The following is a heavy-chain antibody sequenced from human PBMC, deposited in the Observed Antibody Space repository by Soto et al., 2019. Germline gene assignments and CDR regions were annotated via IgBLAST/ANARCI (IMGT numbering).Heavy chain of an antibody. CDR3: ARDLSFDP. V-gene: IGHV3-53*01. CDR2: IYSGGST. Sequence: GGSLRLSCVASGFTFSSFAMSWVRQAPGKGLEWVSVIYSGGSTYYADSVKGRFTISRDNSKNTLYLQMNSLRAEDTAVYYCARDLSFDPWGQGTLVTVSS. J-gene: IGHJ5*02. CDR1: GFTFSSFA.